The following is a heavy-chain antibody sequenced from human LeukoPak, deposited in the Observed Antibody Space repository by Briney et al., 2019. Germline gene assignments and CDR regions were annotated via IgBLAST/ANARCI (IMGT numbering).Heavy chain of an antibody. CDR2: IYYSGST. CDR3: ARDIGSGSYGH. V-gene: IGHV4-59*12. D-gene: IGHD3-10*01. Sequence: SETLTLTCTVSGGSISSYYWSWVRQPPGKGLEWIGYIYYSGSTNYNPSLKSRVTISIDTSKNQFSLKLSSVTAADTAVYYCARDIGSGSYGHWGQGTPVTVSS. CDR1: GGSISSYY. J-gene: IGHJ4*02.